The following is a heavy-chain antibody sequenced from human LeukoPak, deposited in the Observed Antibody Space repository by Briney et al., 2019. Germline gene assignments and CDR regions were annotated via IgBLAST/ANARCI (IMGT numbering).Heavy chain of an antibody. CDR3: AKDDRWLQFCC. V-gene: IGHV3-23*01. Sequence: GRSLRLSCAASGFTFSSYGMNWVRQAPGKGLEWVSGIIPSGHTTYYADSVRGRFTISRDNSRNTVYLQMNSLRAEDTAVYYCAKDDRWLQFCCWGQGTLVTVSA. CDR1: GFTFSSYG. J-gene: IGHJ4*02. CDR2: IIPSGHTT. D-gene: IGHD5-24*01.